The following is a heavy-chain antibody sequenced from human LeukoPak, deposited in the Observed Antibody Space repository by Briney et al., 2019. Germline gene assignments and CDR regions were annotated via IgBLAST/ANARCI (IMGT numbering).Heavy chain of an antibody. J-gene: IGHJ5*02. CDR2: AYYTGST. CDR1: GGSISSALYH. Sequence: SETLSLTCTVSGGSISSALYHWGWIRQPPGTNLEWLGSAYYTGSTHNNPSLKSRVTISVDTSKNQFSLNLSSVTAADTAVYYCARQEIGLRSFDPWGQGTLVTVSS. D-gene: IGHD3/OR15-3a*01. V-gene: IGHV4-39*01. CDR3: ARQEIGLRSFDP.